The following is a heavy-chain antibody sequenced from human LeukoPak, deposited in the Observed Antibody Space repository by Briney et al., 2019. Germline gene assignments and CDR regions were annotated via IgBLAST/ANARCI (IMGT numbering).Heavy chain of an antibody. J-gene: IGHJ4*02. CDR3: GRNGEIYLWSGSYYSYCNE. CDR1: GFTFSDYV. Sequence: PGGSLRLSCAASGFTFSDYVMHWVRQAPGKGLEWVAVISYDGSNKYHADSVKGRFTISRDNSKNTLYLQMNSLRPEDTAVYHWGRNGEIYLWSGSYYSYCNEWGQGTLVTVSA. V-gene: IGHV3-30-3*01. CDR2: ISYDGSNK. D-gene: IGHD3-10*01.